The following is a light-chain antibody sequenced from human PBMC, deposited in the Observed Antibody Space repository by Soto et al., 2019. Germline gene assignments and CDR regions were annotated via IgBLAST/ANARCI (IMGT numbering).Light chain of an antibody. CDR3: QQRGSWPLT. CDR2: DAS. V-gene: IGKV3-11*01. CDR1: QSVSSY. J-gene: IGKJ4*01. Sequence: EIVLTQSPATLSLSPGERATLSCRASQSVSSYLGWYQQKPGKAPRLLIYDASNRATGIPARFSGSGSGTDFTLTISSLEPEDFAVYYCQQRGSWPLTFGGGTRVDIK.